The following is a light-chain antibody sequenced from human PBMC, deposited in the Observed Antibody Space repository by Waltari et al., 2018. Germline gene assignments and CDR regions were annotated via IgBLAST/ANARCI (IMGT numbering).Light chain of an antibody. Sequence: DIQMTQSPSTLSASVGDRVTITCRASQSISSGLAWYQQKPGKAPKVLIYKASSLESGVPSRFSGSGSGTEFTLTISSLQPDDFATYYCQQYNSYLYTFGQGTKLEIK. CDR1: QSISSG. CDR3: QQYNSYLYT. V-gene: IGKV1-5*03. CDR2: KAS. J-gene: IGKJ2*01.